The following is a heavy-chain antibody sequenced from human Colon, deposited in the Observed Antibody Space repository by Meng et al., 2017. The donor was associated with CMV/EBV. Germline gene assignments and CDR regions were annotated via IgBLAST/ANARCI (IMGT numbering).Heavy chain of an antibody. CDR2: INSNSGAT. CDR3: ARDPSGSRVPFDY. V-gene: IGHV1-2*02. J-gene: IGHJ4*02. Sequence: QVQLLQSGPGLMKPWASLKVSCKVSGYTFSNYHTPWGRQAPCQGLEWMGWINSNSGATDYAQKFQGRLTMTRDTSITTVYMELSSLRSDDTAVYYCARDPSGSRVPFDYWGQGSLVTVSS. D-gene: IGHD1-26*01. CDR1: GYTFSNYH.